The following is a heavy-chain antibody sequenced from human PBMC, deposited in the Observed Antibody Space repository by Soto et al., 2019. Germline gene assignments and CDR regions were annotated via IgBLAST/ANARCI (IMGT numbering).Heavy chain of an antibody. CDR3: ARSIVVVPAAIPNWFDP. V-gene: IGHV1-18*01. J-gene: IGHJ5*02. D-gene: IGHD2-2*01. Sequence: QVQLVQSGAEVKKPGASVKVSCKASGYTFTSYGISWVRQAPGQGLEWMGWISAYNGNTNYAQKLQGRVTMTTDTATSTAYMELRSLRSDDTAVYYCARSIVVVPAAIPNWFDPRGQGTLVTVSS. CDR2: ISAYNGNT. CDR1: GYTFTSYG.